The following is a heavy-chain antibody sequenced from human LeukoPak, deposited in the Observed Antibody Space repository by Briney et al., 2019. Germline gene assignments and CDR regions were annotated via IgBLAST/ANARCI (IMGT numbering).Heavy chain of an antibody. J-gene: IGHJ4*02. CDR3: ARGGSDPGGGIIVDPFDY. CDR2: ISAYNGNT. Sequence: ASVTASCKASGYTFTSYGISWVRQAPGQGLEWMGWISAYNGNTNYAQKLQGRVTMTTDTSTSTAYMELRSLRSDDTAVYYCARGGSDPGGGIIVDPFDYWGQGTLVTVSS. D-gene: IGHD3-22*01. V-gene: IGHV1-18*01. CDR1: GYTFTSYG.